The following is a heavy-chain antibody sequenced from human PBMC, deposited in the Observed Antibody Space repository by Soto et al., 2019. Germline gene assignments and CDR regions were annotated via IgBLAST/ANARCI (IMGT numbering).Heavy chain of an antibody. Sequence: QVQLVESGGGVVQPGRSLRLSCAASGFTFNNYGMHWVRQAPGKGLEWVAVIWFDESDEDYADSVKGLFTISRDTSKKTLYLQMTSARREDMAVYYRARDPGEVGGASTRDFDFWRHCTMVKVSS. J-gene: IGHJ3*01. V-gene: IGHV3-33*01. CDR1: GFTFNNYG. CDR3: ARDPGEVGGASTRDFDF. CDR2: IWFDESDE. D-gene: IGHD1-26*01.